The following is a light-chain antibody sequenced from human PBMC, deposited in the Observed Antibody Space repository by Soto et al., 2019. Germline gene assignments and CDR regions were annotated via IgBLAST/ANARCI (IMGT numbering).Light chain of an antibody. CDR3: QQYGNFPYT. CDR2: GAS. V-gene: IGKV3-15*01. CDR1: QSVSSS. Sequence: EIVMTQSPATLSVSPGERATLSCRTSQSVSSSLAWYQQKPGQAPSLLIYGASTRATGIPARFSGSGSGTEFTLTISSLQSEDCAVYYCQQYGNFPYTFGQGTKVDIK. J-gene: IGKJ2*01.